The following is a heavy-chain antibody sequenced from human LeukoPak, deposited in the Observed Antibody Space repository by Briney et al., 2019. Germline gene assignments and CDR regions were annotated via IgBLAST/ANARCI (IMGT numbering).Heavy chain of an antibody. J-gene: IGHJ4*02. Sequence: SETLSLTCTVSGASISSGGHYWSWVRQPPGRGLEWIGHIFYGGTTLYNPSLQTRVTISEDTSNNQYSLRLTSLTAADTAVYYCARGRGYGYGIDYWGQGTLVSVSS. CDR3: ARGRGYGYGIDY. D-gene: IGHD5-18*01. CDR2: IFYGGTT. V-gene: IGHV4-30-4*01. CDR1: GASISSGGHY.